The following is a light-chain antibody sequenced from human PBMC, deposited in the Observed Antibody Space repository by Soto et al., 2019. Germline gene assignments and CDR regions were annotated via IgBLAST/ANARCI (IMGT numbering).Light chain of an antibody. V-gene: IGLV3-9*01. CDR3: QVWDSSTARV. J-gene: IGLJ3*02. CDR2: RDS. CDR1: NIGSKN. Sequence: SSELTQPLSVSVALGQTARITCGGNNIGSKNVHCYQQKPGQAPVLVIYRDSNRPSGIPERFSGSNSANTATLTISRAQAGDDADYYCQVWDSSTARVFGGGTKVTVL.